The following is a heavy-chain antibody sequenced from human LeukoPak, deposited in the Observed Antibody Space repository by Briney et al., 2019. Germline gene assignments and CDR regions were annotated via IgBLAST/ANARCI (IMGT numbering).Heavy chain of an antibody. V-gene: IGHV4-34*01. Sequence: SETLSLTCAVYGGSFSDYFWSWIRQPPGKGLEWIGEINHTGSTNYNPSFKSRVTMSADTPKNQFSLNLTSVTAADTALYYCARGPVRLARPYDFWGQGTLVTVSS. D-gene: IGHD3-9*01. CDR1: GGSFSDYF. CDR3: ARGPVRLARPYDF. CDR2: INHTGST. J-gene: IGHJ4*02.